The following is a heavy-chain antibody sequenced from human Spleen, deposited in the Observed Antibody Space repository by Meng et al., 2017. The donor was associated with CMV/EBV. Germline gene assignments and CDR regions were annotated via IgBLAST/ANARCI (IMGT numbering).Heavy chain of an antibody. CDR2: INPNSGGT. CDR3: ARERVWSVYYYGMDV. V-gene: IGHV1-2*02. Sequence: ASVKVSCKPSGYIFSDHNVQWVRQAPGQGLEWMGWINPNSGGTNYAQKFQGRVTMTRDTSISTAYMELSRLRSDDTAVYYCARERVWSVYYYGMDVWGQGTTVTVSS. D-gene: IGHD3-3*01. J-gene: IGHJ6*02. CDR1: GYIFSDHN.